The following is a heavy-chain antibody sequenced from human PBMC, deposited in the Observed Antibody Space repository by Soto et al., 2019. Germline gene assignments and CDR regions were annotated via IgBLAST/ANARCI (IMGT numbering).Heavy chain of an antibody. CDR2: IYHSGST. CDR3: ARVGGGWTGYYGYGMDV. CDR1: GGSISSSNW. D-gene: IGHD3-9*01. Sequence: NPSETLSLTCVVSGGSISSSNWWSWVRQPPGKGLEWIGEIYHSGSTNYNPSLKSRVTISVDKSKNQFSLNLTSVTAADTAVYYCARVGGGWTGYYGYGMDVWGQGTTVTVSS. J-gene: IGHJ6*02. V-gene: IGHV4-4*02.